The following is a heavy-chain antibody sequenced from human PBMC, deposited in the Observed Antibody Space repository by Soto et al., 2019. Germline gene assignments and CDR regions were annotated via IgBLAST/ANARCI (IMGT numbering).Heavy chain of an antibody. J-gene: IGHJ6*02. V-gene: IGHV5-51*01. CDR3: ARRIRGYGDYYYGMDV. CDR2: IYPGDSDT. Sequence: GESLKISCKGSGYNFANYWIGWVRQKPGKGLEWMGIIYPGDSDTRYSPSFQGQVTISADKSISTAYLQWSSLKASDTAMYYCARRIRGYGDYYYGMDVWGQGTTVTVSS. CDR1: GYNFANYW. D-gene: IGHD5-12*01.